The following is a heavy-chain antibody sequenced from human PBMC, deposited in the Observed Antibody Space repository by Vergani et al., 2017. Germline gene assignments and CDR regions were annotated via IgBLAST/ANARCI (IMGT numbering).Heavy chain of an antibody. D-gene: IGHD2-15*01. CDR3: ARAYCSGGSCRRRGGGPVPPPGDY. J-gene: IGHJ4*02. CDR1: GGSISSSNW. V-gene: IGHV4-4*02. Sequence: QVQLQESGPGLVKPSGTLSLTCAVSGGSISSSNWWSWVRQPPGKGLEWIGEIYHSGSTNYNPSLKSRVTISVDKSKNQFSLKLSSVAAADTAVYYCARAYCSGGSCRRRGGGPVPPPGDYWGQGTLGTVSS. CDR2: IYHSGST.